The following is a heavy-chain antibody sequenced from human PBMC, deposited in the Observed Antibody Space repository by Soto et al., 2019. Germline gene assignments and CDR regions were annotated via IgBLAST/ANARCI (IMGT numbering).Heavy chain of an antibody. CDR3: ARESHDILTGPPWVWYFDL. CDR1: GGSFSGYY. V-gene: IGHV4-34*01. D-gene: IGHD3-9*01. Sequence: QVQLQQWGAGPLRPLETLSLTCGVSGGSFSGYYWAWIRQSPGKGLEWIGEINDRGSINYNPSLKSRVSISVETSKNHYALNRRYVTAADTAVYYCARESHDILTGPPWVWYFDLWGRGTLVTVSS. J-gene: IGHJ2*01. CDR2: INDRGSI.